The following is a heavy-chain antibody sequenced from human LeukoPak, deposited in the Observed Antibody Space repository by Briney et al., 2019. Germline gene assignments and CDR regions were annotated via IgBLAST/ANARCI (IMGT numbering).Heavy chain of an antibody. CDR3: ARHRTSLWVGELLHNNCFDP. CDR1: GFTFSSYA. CDR2: ISYDGSNK. D-gene: IGHD3-10*01. Sequence: PGGSLRLSCAASGFTFSSYAMHWVRQAPGKGLEWVAVISYDGSNKYYADSVKGRFTISRDNSKNTLYLQMNSLRAEDTAVYYCARHRTSLWVGELLHNNCFDPWGQGTLLSVSS. V-gene: IGHV3-30-3*01. J-gene: IGHJ5*02.